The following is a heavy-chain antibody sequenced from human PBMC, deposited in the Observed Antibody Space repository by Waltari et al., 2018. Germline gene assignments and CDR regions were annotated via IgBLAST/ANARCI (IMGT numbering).Heavy chain of an antibody. CDR3: ATPITARPGQNFEY. V-gene: IGHV3-15*07. Sequence: EVLLVESGGVLVKPGGSLRLSCATSGLSFHGAWMSWVRQAPGKGLEGVGRIKTNTDGATTDYAACVKNRFIISRDDSKNTLDLQMNSLVTEDTAVYYCATPITARPGQNFEYWGQGTLVTVSS. CDR2: IKTNTDGATT. J-gene: IGHJ4*02. D-gene: IGHD6-6*01. CDR1: GLSFHGAW.